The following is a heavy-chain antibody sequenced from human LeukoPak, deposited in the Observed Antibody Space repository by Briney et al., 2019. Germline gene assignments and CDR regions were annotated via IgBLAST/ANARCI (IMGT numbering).Heavy chain of an antibody. J-gene: IGHJ4*02. Sequence: GGSLRLSCAASGFTFSSYWMSWVRQAPGKGLEWVANIKQDGSEKYYVDSVKGRFTISRDNAKNSLYLQMNSLRAEDTAVYYCARDRVEIATIAHFDYWGQGTLVTVSS. CDR2: IKQDGSEK. D-gene: IGHD5-24*01. V-gene: IGHV3-7*01. CDR3: ARDRVEIATIAHFDY. CDR1: GFTFSSYW.